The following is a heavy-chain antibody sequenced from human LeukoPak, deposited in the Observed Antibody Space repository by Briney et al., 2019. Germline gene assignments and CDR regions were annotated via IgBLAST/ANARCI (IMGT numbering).Heavy chain of an antibody. CDR1: GFTFSSYA. J-gene: IGHJ4*02. Sequence: GGSLRLSCAASGFTFSSYAMSWVRQAPGKGLEWASAISGSGGSTYYADSVKGRFTISRDSSKNTLYLQMNSLRAEDTAVYYCAKDLNRWDYYGSGSYSLFDYWGQGTLVTVSS. CDR2: ISGSGGST. V-gene: IGHV3-23*01. CDR3: AKDLNRWDYYGSGSYSLFDY. D-gene: IGHD3-10*01.